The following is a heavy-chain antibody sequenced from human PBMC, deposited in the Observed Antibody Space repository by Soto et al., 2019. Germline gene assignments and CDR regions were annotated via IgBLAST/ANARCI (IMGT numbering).Heavy chain of an antibody. CDR3: PHDWTFYYDNVI. V-gene: IGHV3-15*07. J-gene: IGHJ3*02. CDR1: GFMFSDAW. D-gene: IGHD3-16*01. Sequence: EEQLVESGGGLVKPGGSLRLSCAGSGFMFSDAWQNWVRQAPGKGLGWVGRIKSTGSGGTIDYAAPVKGSFIISRDDSKSTLFLEMNSLKIVDPAVYYCPHDWTFYYDNVIWGQGTMVTVSS. CDR2: IKSTGSGGTI.